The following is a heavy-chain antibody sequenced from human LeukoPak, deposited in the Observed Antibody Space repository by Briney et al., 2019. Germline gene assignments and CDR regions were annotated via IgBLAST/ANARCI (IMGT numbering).Heavy chain of an antibody. CDR3: ARHKTYYDILTGYYSHAFDI. V-gene: IGHV4-59*08. D-gene: IGHD3-9*01. CDR1: GGSISSYY. Sequence: SETLSLTCTVSGGSISSYYWSWIRQPPGKGLEWIGYIYYSGSTNYNPSLKSRVTISVDTSKSQFSLKLSSVTAADTAVYYCARHKTYYDILTGYYSHAFDIWGQGTMVTVSS. CDR2: IYYSGST. J-gene: IGHJ3*02.